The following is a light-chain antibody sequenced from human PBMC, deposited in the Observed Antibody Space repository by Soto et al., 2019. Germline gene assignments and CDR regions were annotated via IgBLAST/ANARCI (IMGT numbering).Light chain of an antibody. CDR1: QTIRND. CDR3: QQNNKWPPVT. J-gene: IGKJ4*01. Sequence: EVVMTQSPATVSVSPGEGVTLSCRASQTIRNDLAWYQQKPGQAPRLLIYGASTRATGVPARFSGGGSGTEFTLNISSLQSEDFAVYYCQQNNKWPPVTFGGGNKVEIK. V-gene: IGKV3-15*01. CDR2: GAS.